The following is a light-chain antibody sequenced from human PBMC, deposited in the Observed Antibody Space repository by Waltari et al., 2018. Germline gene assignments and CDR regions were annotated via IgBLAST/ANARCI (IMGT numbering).Light chain of an antibody. CDR2: LNSDGSH. V-gene: IGLV4-69*01. J-gene: IGLJ2*01. Sequence: QPELTQSPSASASLGASVKLTCILSSGHSSYAIAWHQQQPHKGPRYLMKLNSDGSHNKGDGIPDRFSGSSSGAERYLTISSLQSEDEADYYCQTWGTGTHVVFGGGTKLTVL. CDR1: SGHSSYA. CDR3: QTWGTGTHVV.